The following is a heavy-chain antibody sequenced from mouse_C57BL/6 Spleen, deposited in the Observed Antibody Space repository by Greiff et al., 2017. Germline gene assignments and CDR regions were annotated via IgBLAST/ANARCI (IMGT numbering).Heavy chain of an antibody. CDR2: IWVDGST. CDR1: GFSLTSSG. D-gene: IGHD1-1*01. CDR3: AKPGETYGSSPFTY. Sequence: VKVVQSGPGLVAPSQSLSITCTASGFSLTSSGVSWVRQPPGKGLEWLGVIWVDGSTNNHSAIISRLSTITDNSKCQVFLKLNSLQTDDTATYYCAKPGETYGSSPFTYWGQGTLVTVSA. J-gene: IGHJ3*01. V-gene: IGHV2-3*01.